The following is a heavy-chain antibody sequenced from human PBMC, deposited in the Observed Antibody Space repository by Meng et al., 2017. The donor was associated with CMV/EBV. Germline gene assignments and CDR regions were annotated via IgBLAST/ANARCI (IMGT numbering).Heavy chain of an antibody. V-gene: IGHV1-2*02. CDR3: ARGPTGTLFPHDY. CDR2: INPNSGGT. J-gene: IGHJ4*02. D-gene: IGHD1-1*01. CDR1: GYTFTGYY. Sequence: ASVKVSCKASGYTFTGYYMHWVQQAPGQGLEWMGWINPNSGGTNYAQKFQGRVTMTRDTSISTAYMELSRLRSDDTAVYYCARGPTGTLFPHDYWGQGTLVTVSS.